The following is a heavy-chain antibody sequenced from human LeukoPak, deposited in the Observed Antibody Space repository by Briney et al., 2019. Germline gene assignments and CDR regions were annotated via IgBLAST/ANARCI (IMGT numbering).Heavy chain of an antibody. CDR2: INTNTGNP. D-gene: IGHD3-16*02. CDR1: GYAFTSYA. CDR3: ARAYQRLGELSLPDY. Sequence: ASVKVSCKASGYAFTSYAMNWVRQAPGQGLEWMGWINTNTGNPTYAQGFTGRFVFSLDTSVSTAYLQISSLKAEDTAVYYCARAYQRLGELSLPDYWGQGTLVTVSS. J-gene: IGHJ4*02. V-gene: IGHV7-4-1*02.